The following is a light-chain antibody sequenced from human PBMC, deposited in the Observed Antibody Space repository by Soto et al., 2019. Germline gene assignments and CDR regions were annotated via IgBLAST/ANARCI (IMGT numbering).Light chain of an antibody. J-gene: IGKJ5*01. CDR2: DAS. Sequence: EIMMTQSPATLSVSPGERATLSCRAGQSVSSSLAWYQQKRGQAPRLLIYDASSRASGIPARFSGSGSGTDFTLTISYLEPEDFAVYYCQQGGNWPLTFGQGTRPEIK. CDR3: QQGGNWPLT. V-gene: IGKV3-11*01. CDR1: QSVSSS.